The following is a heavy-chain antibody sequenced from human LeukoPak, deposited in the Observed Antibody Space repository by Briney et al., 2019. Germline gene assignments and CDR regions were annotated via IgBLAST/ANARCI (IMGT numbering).Heavy chain of an antibody. CDR2: IKQDGSEK. V-gene: IGHV3-7*03. D-gene: IGHD3-10*01. CDR1: GFTFSSYW. Sequence: GGSLRLSCAASGFTFSSYWMSWVRQAPGKGLEWVANIKQDGSEKYYVDSVKGRFTISRDNAKNSLYLQMNSLRAEDMALYYCAKASYGSLSPMDVWGKGTTVTVSS. CDR3: AKASYGSLSPMDV. J-gene: IGHJ6*04.